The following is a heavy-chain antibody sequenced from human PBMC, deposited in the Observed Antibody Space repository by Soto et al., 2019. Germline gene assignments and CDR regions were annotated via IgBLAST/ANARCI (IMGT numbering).Heavy chain of an antibody. CDR1: GFTFHDYA. Sequence: EVQLVESGGGLVQPGRSLRLSCTASGFTFHDYAMHWVRQAPGKGLEWVSGISGSSDSIGYADSVKGRFTISRDNAKNSLYLQMNSLRPEDTAFYYCAKDIGSVWYRGRFDPWGQGTLVTVSS. D-gene: IGHD6-19*01. CDR3: AKDIGSVWYRGRFDP. J-gene: IGHJ5*02. V-gene: IGHV3-9*01. CDR2: ISGSSDSI.